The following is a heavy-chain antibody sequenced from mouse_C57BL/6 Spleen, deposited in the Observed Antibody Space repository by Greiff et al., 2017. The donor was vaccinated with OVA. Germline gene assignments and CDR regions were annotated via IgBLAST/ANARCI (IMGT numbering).Heavy chain of an antibody. D-gene: IGHD1-1*01. CDR1: GYAFSSSW. CDR2: IYPGDGDT. CDR3: AGYYGSSYAMDY. Sequence: VKLVESGPELVKPGASVKISCKASGYAFSSSWMNWVKQRPGKGLEWIGRIYPGDGDTNYNGKFKGKATLTADKSSSTAYMQLSSLTSEDSAVYFCAGYYGSSYAMDYWGQGTSVTVSS. J-gene: IGHJ4*01. V-gene: IGHV1-82*01.